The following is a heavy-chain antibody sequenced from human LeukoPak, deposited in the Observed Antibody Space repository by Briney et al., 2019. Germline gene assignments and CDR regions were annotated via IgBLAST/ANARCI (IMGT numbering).Heavy chain of an antibody. J-gene: IGHJ3*02. Sequence: EASVKVSCKASGYTFTRNAVNWVRQAPGQGLEWVGWINTNTGSPTYAQGFTGRFVFSLDTAVSTTYLQISSLKAEDSAVYYCARDSSTGFAHGFDIWGQGTMVTVSS. CDR2: INTNTGSP. D-gene: IGHD3-9*01. CDR3: ARDSSTGFAHGFDI. V-gene: IGHV7-4-1*02. CDR1: GYTFTRNA.